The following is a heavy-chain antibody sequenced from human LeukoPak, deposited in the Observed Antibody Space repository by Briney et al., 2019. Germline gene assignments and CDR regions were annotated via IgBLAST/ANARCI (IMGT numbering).Heavy chain of an antibody. J-gene: IGHJ5*02. V-gene: IGHV4-59*11. CDR3: ARGGANWFDP. D-gene: IGHD3-16*01. Sequence: PSETLSLTCTVSGGSISGHYWRWIRQPPGKGLDWIGYIYYSGSTNYNPSLKSRVTISVDTSKNHFSLRLSSVTAADTAVYYCARGGANWFDPWGQGTLVTVSS. CDR2: IYYSGST. CDR1: GGSISGHY.